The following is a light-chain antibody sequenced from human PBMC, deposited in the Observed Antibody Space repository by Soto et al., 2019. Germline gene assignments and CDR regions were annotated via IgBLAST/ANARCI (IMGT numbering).Light chain of an antibody. Sequence: QPVLTQPPSVSAAPGQTVTIACSGSKSNIGRNYISWYQQLPGTAPKLVIYDINKRPSGIGDRFSGSKSGTSAALGITGLQTGDEAYYFCASWDTNLSAVVFGGGTKLTVL. J-gene: IGLJ3*02. V-gene: IGLV1-51*01. CDR3: ASWDTNLSAVV. CDR2: DIN. CDR1: KSNIGRNY.